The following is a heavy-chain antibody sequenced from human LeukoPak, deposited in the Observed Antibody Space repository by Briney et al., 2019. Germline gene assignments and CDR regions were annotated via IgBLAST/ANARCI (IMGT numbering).Heavy chain of an antibody. D-gene: IGHD6-6*01. J-gene: IGHJ4*02. CDR2: IYYSGST. Sequence: PSETLSLTCTVSGGSISSYYWSWIRQPPGKGLEWIGYIYYSGSTNYNPSLKSRVTISVGTSKNQFSLKLSSVTAADTAVYYCAGRELRVSSSSGIDYWGQGTLVTVSS. V-gene: IGHV4-59*01. CDR3: AGRELRVSSSSGIDY. CDR1: GGSISSYY.